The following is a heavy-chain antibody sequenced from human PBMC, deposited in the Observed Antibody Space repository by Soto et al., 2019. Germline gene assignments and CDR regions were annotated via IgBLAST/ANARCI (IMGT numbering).Heavy chain of an antibody. D-gene: IGHD6-13*01. V-gene: IGHV3-23*01. CDR2: ISGTGSRT. Sequence: GSLRLSCAASGFTFSSYGMSWVRQAPGKGLEWVSSISGTGSRTYYADSVQGRFTFSRDNSKNTLYLQMISLRAEDTAVYYCAKASLAAGVYFYSHYWGQGTLVTGSS. CDR1: GFTFSSYG. J-gene: IGHJ4*02. CDR3: AKASLAAGVYFYSHY.